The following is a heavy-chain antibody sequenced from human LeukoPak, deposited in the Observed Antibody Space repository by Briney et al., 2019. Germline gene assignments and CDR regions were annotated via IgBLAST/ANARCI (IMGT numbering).Heavy chain of an antibody. CDR3: AAECPYCSGGSGY. D-gene: IGHD2-15*01. CDR1: GFTFTSSA. Sequence: SVKVSCKASGFTFTSSAVQWVRQARGQRLEWIGWIVVGSGNTNYAQKFQEGVTITRDMSTSTAYMELSSLRSEDTAVYYCAAECPYCSGGSGYWGQGTLVTVSS. V-gene: IGHV1-58*01. CDR2: IVVGSGNT. J-gene: IGHJ4*02.